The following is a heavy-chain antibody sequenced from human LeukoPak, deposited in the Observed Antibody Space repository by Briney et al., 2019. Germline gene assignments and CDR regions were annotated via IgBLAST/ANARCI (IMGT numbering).Heavy chain of an antibody. J-gene: IGHJ4*02. CDR1: GYTFTSYD. Sequence: ASAKVSCKASGYTFTSYDINWVRQATGQGLEWMGWVNPNSGNTGYAQNFQGKVTMTRNNSISTAYMELSSLRSEDTAVYYCARGRFGYWGQGTLVTVSS. V-gene: IGHV1-8*01. D-gene: IGHD3-10*01. CDR3: ARGRFGY. CDR2: VNPNSGNT.